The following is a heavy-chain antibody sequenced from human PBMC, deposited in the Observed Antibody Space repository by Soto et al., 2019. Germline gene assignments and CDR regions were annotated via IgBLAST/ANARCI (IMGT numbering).Heavy chain of an antibody. V-gene: IGHV1-18*01. Sequence: ASVQVSCKASGYTFTSYGISWVQQAPGQGHERMGRISAYNGNTNHAQKLQGRVTMTTDPSTSTAYMELRSLRSDDTAVYYCAREVGYYDGSGYLDYWGQRTLVTLSS. CDR1: GYTFTSYG. D-gene: IGHD3-22*01. J-gene: IGHJ4*02. CDR2: ISAYNGNT. CDR3: AREVGYYDGSGYLDY.